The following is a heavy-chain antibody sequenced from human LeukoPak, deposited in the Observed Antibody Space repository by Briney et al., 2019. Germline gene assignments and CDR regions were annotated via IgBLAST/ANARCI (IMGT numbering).Heavy chain of an antibody. D-gene: IGHD6-13*01. CDR1: GYTFTSYG. V-gene: IGHV1-18*01. CDR3: ARVAAAGNALLWYYYYYMDV. CDR2: ISAYNGNT. J-gene: IGHJ6*03. Sequence: GASVKVSCKASGYTFTSYGISWVRQAPGQGLEWMGWISAYNGNTNYAQKLQGRVTMTTDTSTSTAYMELRSPRSDDTAVYYCARVAAAGNALLWYYYYYMDVWGKGTTVTVSS.